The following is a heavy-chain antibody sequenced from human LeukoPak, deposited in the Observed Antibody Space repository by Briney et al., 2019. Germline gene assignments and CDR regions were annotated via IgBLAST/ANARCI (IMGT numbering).Heavy chain of an antibody. J-gene: IGHJ4*02. Sequence: GGSLRLSCAASGFTFSSYGMHRVRQAPGKGLEWVAVISYDGSNKYYADSVKGRFTISRDNSKNTLYLQMNSLRAEDTAVYYCAKDPVWVAAAGPFDYWGQGTLVTVSS. CDR1: GFTFSSYG. D-gene: IGHD6-13*01. V-gene: IGHV3-30*18. CDR3: AKDPVWVAAAGPFDY. CDR2: ISYDGSNK.